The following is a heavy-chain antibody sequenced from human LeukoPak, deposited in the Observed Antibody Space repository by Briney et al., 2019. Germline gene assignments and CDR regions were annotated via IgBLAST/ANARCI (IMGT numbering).Heavy chain of an antibody. V-gene: IGHV4-4*02. CDR2: INHSGYS. CDR1: GGSIDINNW. Sequence: SETLSLTCAVSGGSIDINNWWSWVRPPPGKGLEWIGEINHSGYSNRNPSLNSRLTISVDKAKNQFSLNLSSVTAADTAIYYCVSQGAVAGTDIFDYWGQGALVTVSS. CDR3: VSQGAVAGTDIFDY. J-gene: IGHJ4*02. D-gene: IGHD3-9*01.